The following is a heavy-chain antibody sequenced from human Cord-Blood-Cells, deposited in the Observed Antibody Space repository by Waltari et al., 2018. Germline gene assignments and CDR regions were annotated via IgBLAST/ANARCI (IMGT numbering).Heavy chain of an antibody. CDR3: ARGGSSSPNAEYFQH. CDR2: IIPILGIA. CDR1: GGTFSSYA. D-gene: IGHD6-6*01. V-gene: IGHV1-69*09. Sequence: QVQLVQSGAEVKKPGSSVKVSCKASGGTFSSYAISGVRPVPGQRLEWMGRIIPILGIANYAQKFQGRVTITADKSTSTAYMELSSLRSEDTAVYYCARGGSSSPNAEYFQHWGQGTLVTVSS. J-gene: IGHJ1*01.